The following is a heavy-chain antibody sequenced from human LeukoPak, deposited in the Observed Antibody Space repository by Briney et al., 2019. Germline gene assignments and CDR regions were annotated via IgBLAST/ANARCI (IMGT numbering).Heavy chain of an antibody. J-gene: IGHJ4*02. CDR3: ARRVWPSYFDY. V-gene: IGHV4-34*01. CDR1: GGSFSGYY. CDR2: INHSGSI. Sequence: KPSETLSLTCAVYGGSFSGYYWSWIRQPPGKGLEWIGEINHSGSINYNPSLKGRVTISVDTSKNQFSLKLSSVTAADTAVYYCARRVWPSYFDYWGQGTLVTVSS. D-gene: IGHD2-21*01.